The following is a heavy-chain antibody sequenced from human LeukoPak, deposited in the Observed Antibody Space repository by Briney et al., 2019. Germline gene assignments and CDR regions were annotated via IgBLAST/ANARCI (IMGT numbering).Heavy chain of an antibody. CDR3: ATVPLNGYSSGWYSFDY. D-gene: IGHD6-19*01. Sequence: GASVKVSCKASGYTFTAYYMHWVRQAPGQRLEWMGWVNPNSGGTNYAQKFQDRVTMTRDTSISTAHMELHRLRSDDTAVYYCATVPLNGYSSGWYSFDYWGQGALVTVSS. CDR2: VNPNSGGT. V-gene: IGHV1-2*02. CDR1: GYTFTAYY. J-gene: IGHJ4*02.